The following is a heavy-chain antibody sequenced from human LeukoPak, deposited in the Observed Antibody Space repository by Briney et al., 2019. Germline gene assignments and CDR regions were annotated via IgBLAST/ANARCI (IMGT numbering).Heavy chain of an antibody. D-gene: IGHD2/OR15-2a*01. CDR1: GGSISSHY. Sequence: PSETLSLTCTVSGGSISSHYWSWIRQPPGKGLEWIGYIYYSGSTNYNPSLKSRVTISIDTSKNQFSLKLSSVTAADTAVYHCARQTFGYYFDYWGQGTLVTVSS. CDR3: ARQTFGYYFDY. CDR2: IYYSGST. J-gene: IGHJ4*02. V-gene: IGHV4-59*08.